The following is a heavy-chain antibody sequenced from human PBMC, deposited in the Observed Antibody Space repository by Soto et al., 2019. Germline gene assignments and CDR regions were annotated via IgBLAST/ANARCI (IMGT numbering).Heavy chain of an antibody. CDR3: ANYNWNYGAFDI. D-gene: IGHD1-7*01. J-gene: IGHJ3*02. V-gene: IGHV3-15*01. Sequence: GGSLRLSCAASGFTFSNAWMSWVRQAPGKGLEWVGRIKSKTDGGTTDYAAPVKGRFTISRDDSKNTLYLQMNSLRAEDTAVYYCANYNWNYGAFDIWGQGTMVTVSS. CDR2: IKSKTDGGTT. CDR1: GFTFSNAW.